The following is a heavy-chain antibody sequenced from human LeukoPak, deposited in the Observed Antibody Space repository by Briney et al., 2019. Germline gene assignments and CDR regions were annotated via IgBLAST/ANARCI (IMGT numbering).Heavy chain of an antibody. D-gene: IGHD3-22*01. CDR1: GGSITSYY. CDR2: IYYSGST. V-gene: IGHV4-59*01. Sequence: PSETLSLTCTVSGGSITSYYWSWIRQPPGKGLEWIGYIYYSGSTNYNPSLKSRVTISVDTSKNQFSLKLRFVTAADTAVYYCARRRPDSSGYVLDYWGQGTLVTVSS. CDR3: ARRRPDSSGYVLDY. J-gene: IGHJ4*02.